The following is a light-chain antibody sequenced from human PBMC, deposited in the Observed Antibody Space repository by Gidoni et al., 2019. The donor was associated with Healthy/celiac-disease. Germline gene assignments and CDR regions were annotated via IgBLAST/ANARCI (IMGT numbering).Light chain of an antibody. Sequence: AIQITQSPSSLSASVGDRVTLTCRASQGIRNDLGWYQQKPGKAPKLLIYAASSLQSGVPSRFSGSGSGTDFTLTISSLQPEDFATYYCLQDYNYPLTFGQGTKLEIK. J-gene: IGKJ2*01. V-gene: IGKV1-6*01. CDR1: QGIRND. CDR2: AAS. CDR3: LQDYNYPLT.